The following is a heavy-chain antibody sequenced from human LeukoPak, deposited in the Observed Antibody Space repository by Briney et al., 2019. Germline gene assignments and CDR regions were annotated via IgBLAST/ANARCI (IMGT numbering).Heavy chain of an antibody. V-gene: IGHV4-59*01. CDR3: ARGTAYSSGWHFDY. Sequence: SETLSLTCTVSGGSMSSYYWSWIRQPPGKGLECIGYMYYSGSTNYNPSLKSRVTISADTSKNQFSLKLISVTAADTAVYYCARGTAYSSGWHFDYWGQGTLITVSS. CDR1: GGSMSSYY. D-gene: IGHD6-19*01. J-gene: IGHJ4*02. CDR2: MYYSGST.